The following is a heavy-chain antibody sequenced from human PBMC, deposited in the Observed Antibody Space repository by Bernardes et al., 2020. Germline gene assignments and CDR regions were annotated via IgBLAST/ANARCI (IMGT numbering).Heavy chain of an antibody. D-gene: IGHD4-17*01. Sequence: GGSLRLSCAASGFTFDDYGMSWVRQAPGKGLEWVSGINWNGGSTGYADSVKGRFTISRDNAKNSLYLQMNSLRAEDTALYHCARGVTTVTGNYWYFDLWGRGTLVTVSS. CDR3: ARGVTTVTGNYWYFDL. V-gene: IGHV3-20*01. J-gene: IGHJ2*01. CDR1: GFTFDDYG. CDR2: INWNGGST.